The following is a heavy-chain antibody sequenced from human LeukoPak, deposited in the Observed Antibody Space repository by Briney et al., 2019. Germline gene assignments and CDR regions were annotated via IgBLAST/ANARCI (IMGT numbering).Heavy chain of an antibody. V-gene: IGHV3-21*01. J-gene: IGHJ4*02. CDR1: GFTFSSYS. D-gene: IGHD3-22*01. CDR2: ISNTNTYI. Sequence: GGSLRLSCAASGFTFSSYSINWVHQAPGKGLEWISSISNTNTYINYADSVKGRFTISRDNAKNSMYLQMTSLRAEDTAVYYCVRDGAYYDSAPYNFDYWGQGTLVAVSS. CDR3: VRDGAYYDSAPYNFDY.